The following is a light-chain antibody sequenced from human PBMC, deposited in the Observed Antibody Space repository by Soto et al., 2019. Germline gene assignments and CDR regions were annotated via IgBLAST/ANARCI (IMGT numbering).Light chain of an antibody. CDR3: LLSYNGPYV. CDR2: DTT. Sequence: QGVATPEPSLTVSRGGTVTLTCGSSTGAVTNGHYPYWFQQKPGQAPRTLIYDTTNRHSWTPARFSGSLLGGKAALTLSGAQPEDEAEYYCLLSYNGPYVFGTGTKVTVL. V-gene: IGLV7-46*01. CDR1: TGAVTNGHY. J-gene: IGLJ1*01.